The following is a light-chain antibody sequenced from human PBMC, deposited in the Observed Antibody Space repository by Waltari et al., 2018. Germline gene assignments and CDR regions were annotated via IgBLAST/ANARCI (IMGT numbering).Light chain of an antibody. J-gene: IGLJ3*02. CDR2: DVS. Sequence: QSALTQPASVSGSPGQSITISCTGTSSDVGGYNYVSWYQQHPGKVPKLMIFDVSNRPSGVSDRFSGSKSVNTASLTISGLQGEDEADYYCSSYTSSTTLVFGGGTKLTVL. V-gene: IGLV2-14*03. CDR1: SSDVGGYNY. CDR3: SSYTSSTTLV.